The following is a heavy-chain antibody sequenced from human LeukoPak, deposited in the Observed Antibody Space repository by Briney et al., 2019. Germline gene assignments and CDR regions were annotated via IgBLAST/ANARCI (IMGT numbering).Heavy chain of an antibody. D-gene: IGHD3-9*01. V-gene: IGHV3-23*01. CDR3: AKGHYYDITYYFDY. J-gene: IGHJ4*02. CDR1: GFTFSNYA. Sequence: GGSLRLSCAASGFTFSNYAMSWVRQAPGKGLEWVSTINGPAGSTYYADSVKGRFTISRDNSKNTLYLQMNTLRVEDTAVFYCAKGHYYDITYYFDYWGQGTLVTVSS. CDR2: INGPAGST.